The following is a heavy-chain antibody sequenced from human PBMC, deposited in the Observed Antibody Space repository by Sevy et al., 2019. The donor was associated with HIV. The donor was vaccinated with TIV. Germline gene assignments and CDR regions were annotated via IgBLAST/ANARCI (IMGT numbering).Heavy chain of an antibody. Sequence: ASVKVSCKASGGTFSSYAISWVRQAPGQGLEWMGGIIPIFGTANYGQTFQGRVTITADESTSTAYMELSSLRSEDTAVYYCARDLYYYDSSGHDAFDIWGQGTMVTVSS. J-gene: IGHJ3*02. V-gene: IGHV1-69*13. CDR1: GGTFSSYA. CDR3: ARDLYYYDSSGHDAFDI. CDR2: IIPIFGTA. D-gene: IGHD3-22*01.